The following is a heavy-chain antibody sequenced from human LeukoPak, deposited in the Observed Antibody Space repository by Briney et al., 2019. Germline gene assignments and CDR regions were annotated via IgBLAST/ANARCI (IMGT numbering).Heavy chain of an antibody. CDR1: GGPISSTTYY. Sequence: PSETLSLTCTVSGGPISSTTYYWGWIRQPPGKGLEWIGTIYSSGSTYYNPSLKSRVTISVATSRNQFSLNLSSVTAADTAVYYCARRVDTAMITGFDYWGQGTLVTVSS. CDR3: ARRVDTAMITGFDY. J-gene: IGHJ4*02. V-gene: IGHV4-39*01. D-gene: IGHD5-18*01. CDR2: IYSSGST.